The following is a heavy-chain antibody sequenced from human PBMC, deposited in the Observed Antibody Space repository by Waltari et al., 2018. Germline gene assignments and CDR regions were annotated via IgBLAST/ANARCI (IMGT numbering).Heavy chain of an antibody. CDR2: ISSSSSYI. D-gene: IGHD6-13*01. V-gene: IGHV3-21*01. CDR1: GFTFSSYS. J-gene: IGHJ3*02. Sequence: EVQLVESGGGLVKPGGSLRLSCAASGFTFSSYSMNWVRQAPGKGLEWVSSISSSSSYIYYADSVKGRVTISRDNAKNSRYLQMNSLRAEDTAVDYCARAIAAAGYDAFDIWGQGTMVTVSS. CDR3: ARAIAAAGYDAFDI.